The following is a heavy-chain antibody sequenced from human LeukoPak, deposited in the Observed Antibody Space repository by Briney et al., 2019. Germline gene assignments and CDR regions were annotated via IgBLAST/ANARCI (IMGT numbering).Heavy chain of an antibody. Sequence: GGSLRLSCAASGFTFSSYGMHWVRQAPGKGLEWVAVISYDGSNKCYADSVKGRFTISRDNSKNTLYLQMNSLRAEDTAVYYCAKDAGWFGVNWFGPWGQGTLVTVSS. J-gene: IGHJ5*02. V-gene: IGHV3-30*18. CDR2: ISYDGSNK. D-gene: IGHD3-3*01. CDR3: AKDAGWFGVNWFGP. CDR1: GFTFSSYG.